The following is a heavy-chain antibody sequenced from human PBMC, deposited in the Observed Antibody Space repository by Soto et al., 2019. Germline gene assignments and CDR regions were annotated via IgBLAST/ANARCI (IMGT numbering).Heavy chain of an antibody. CDR2: ISGSGGST. D-gene: IGHD4-17*01. Sequence: EVQLLESGGGLVQPGGSLRLSCAASGFTFSSYAMSWVRQAPGKGLEWVSAISGSGGSTYYADSVKGRFTISRDNSKNTLYLKINSLRAEDTVVYYCAKESPDCDYGDYDFYWGYFDYRGQGTLVTVSS. J-gene: IGHJ4*02. CDR1: GFTFSSYA. CDR3: AKESPDCDYGDYDFYWGYFDY. V-gene: IGHV3-23*01.